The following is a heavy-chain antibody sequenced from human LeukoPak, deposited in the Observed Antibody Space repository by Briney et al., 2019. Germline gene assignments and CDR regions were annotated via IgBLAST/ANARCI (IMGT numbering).Heavy chain of an antibody. V-gene: IGHV1-2*04. J-gene: IGHJ6*02. D-gene: IGHD6-6*01. CDR3: AREGGLASIAARPESSESIGMDV. CDR1: GYTFTGYY. CDR2: INPNSGGT. Sequence: ASVKVSCKASGYTFTGYYMHWVRQAPGQGLEWMGWINPNSGGTNYAQKFQGWVTMTRDTSISTAYMELSRLRSDDTAVYYCAREGGLASIAARPESSESIGMDVWGQGTTVTVSS.